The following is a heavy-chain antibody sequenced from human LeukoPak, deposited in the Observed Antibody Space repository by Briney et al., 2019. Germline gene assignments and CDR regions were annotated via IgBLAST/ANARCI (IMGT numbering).Heavy chain of an antibody. D-gene: IGHD4/OR15-4a*01. V-gene: IGHV3-48*03. J-gene: IGHJ4*02. CDR3: TRLHGAYPIDF. CDR2: ISSSGSTI. Sequence: PGGSLRLSCAASGFTFSSYEMNWVRQAPGKGLEWVSYISSSGSTIYYADSVKGRFTISRDNAKNSVYLQMNSLRAEDTAVYYCTRLHGAYPIDFWGQGTLVTVSS. CDR1: GFTFSSYE.